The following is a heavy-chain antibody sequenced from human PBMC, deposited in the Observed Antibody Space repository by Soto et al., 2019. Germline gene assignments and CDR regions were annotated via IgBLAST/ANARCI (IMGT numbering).Heavy chain of an antibody. Sequence: PGESLKISCKGSGYSFTSYWISWVRQMPGKGLEWMGRIDPSDSYTNYSPSFQGHVTISADKSISTAYLQWSSLKASDTAMYYCARHINGAGTDYYYGMDVWGQGXTVTVYS. CDR3: ARHINGAGTDYYYGMDV. D-gene: IGHD6-13*01. CDR1: GYSFTSYW. CDR2: IDPSDSYT. J-gene: IGHJ6*02. V-gene: IGHV5-10-1*01.